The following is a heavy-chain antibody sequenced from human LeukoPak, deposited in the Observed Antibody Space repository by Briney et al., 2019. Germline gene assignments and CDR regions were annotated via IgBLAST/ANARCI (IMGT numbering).Heavy chain of an antibody. CDR2: INPNSGGT. CDR1: GYTFTGYY. J-gene: IGHJ4*02. V-gene: IGHV1-2*02. Sequence: AASVKVSCKASGYTFTGYYMHWVRQAPGQGLEWMGWINPNSGGTNYAQKFQGRVTMTRDTSISTAYMELSRLRSDDTAVYYCARERCGSSYPCSFDYWGQGTLVTVSS. CDR3: ARERCGSSYPCSFDY. D-gene: IGHD2-2*01.